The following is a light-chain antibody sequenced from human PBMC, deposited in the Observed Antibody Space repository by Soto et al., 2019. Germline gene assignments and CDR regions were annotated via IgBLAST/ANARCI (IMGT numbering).Light chain of an antibody. CDR2: EVT. CDR1: SSDVGGYNY. V-gene: IGLV2-14*01. CDR3: TSYATKSILI. Sequence: QSALTQPASVSGSPGQSITISCTGTSSDVGGYNYVSWYQQYPGKAPKLVIYEVTNRPSGVSNRFSGSKSSNTASLTISGLRAEDEADYHCTSYATKSILIVGEGTKLAVL. J-gene: IGLJ2*01.